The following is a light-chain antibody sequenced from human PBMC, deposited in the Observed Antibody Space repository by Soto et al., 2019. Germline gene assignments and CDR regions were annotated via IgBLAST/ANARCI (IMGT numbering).Light chain of an antibody. V-gene: IGLV4-60*02. CDR3: ETWDSNIHWV. CDR2: LEGSGSY. Sequence: QSVLTQSSSASASLGSSVKLTCTLSSGHSSYIIAWHQQQPGKAPRYLMKLEGSGSYNKGSGVPDRFSGSSFGADRYLTISNLHFEDEADYYCETWDSNIHWVFGGGTKLTVL. CDR1: SGHSSYI. J-gene: IGLJ3*02.